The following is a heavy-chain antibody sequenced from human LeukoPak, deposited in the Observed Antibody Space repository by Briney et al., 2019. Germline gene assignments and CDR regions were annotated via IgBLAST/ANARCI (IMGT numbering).Heavy chain of an antibody. CDR3: ARDLGEDTYGMDV. V-gene: IGHV3-11*05. CDR1: GFTFRDYY. CDR2: ISSSSSYT. Sequence: GGFLRLSCAASGFTFRDYYMTWIRQAPGKGPEWVSYISSSSSYTNYADSVKGRFTISRDNAKNSLYLQMNSLRAEDTAVYYCARDLGEDTYGMDVWGQGTTVTVSS. D-gene: IGHD5-18*01. J-gene: IGHJ6*02.